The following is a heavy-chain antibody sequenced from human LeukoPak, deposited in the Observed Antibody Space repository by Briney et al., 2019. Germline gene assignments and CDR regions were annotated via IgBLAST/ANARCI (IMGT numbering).Heavy chain of an antibody. V-gene: IGHV4-30-4*01. Sequence: PSETLSLTCTVSGGSISSGDYYWSWIRQPPGKGLEWIGYIYYSGSTYYNPSLKSRVTISVDTSKNQFSLKLSSVTAADTAVYYCARGGLTTVTTYGWFDPWGQGTLVTVSS. CDR2: IYYSGST. CDR3: ARGGLTTVTTYGWFDP. J-gene: IGHJ5*02. CDR1: GGSISSGDYY. D-gene: IGHD4-17*01.